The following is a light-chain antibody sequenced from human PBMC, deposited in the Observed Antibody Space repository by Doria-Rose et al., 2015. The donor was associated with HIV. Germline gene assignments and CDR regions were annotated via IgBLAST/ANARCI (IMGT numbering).Light chain of an antibody. CDR3: QVWDSSSNHVV. Sequence: RITCGGNNIGIKSVHWYQQKPGQAPVLVVYDDRDRPSGIPERFSGSNSGNTATLMISRAEAGDEADYYCQVWDSSSNHVVFGGGTKLTVL. V-gene: IGLV3-21*02. CDR1: NIGIKS. CDR2: DDR. J-gene: IGLJ2*01.